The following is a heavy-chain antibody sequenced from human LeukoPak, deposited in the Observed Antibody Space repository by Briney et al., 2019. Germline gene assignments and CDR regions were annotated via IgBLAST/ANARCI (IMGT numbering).Heavy chain of an antibody. CDR2: IYYSGST. CDR1: GGSISSYY. Sequence: KPSETLSLTCTVSGGSISSYYWSWIRQPPGKGQEWIGYIYYSGSTNYNPSLKSRVTISVDTSKNQFSLKLSSVTAADTAVDYCARDRINFYDSSGYYDDWFDPWGQETLVTVSS. V-gene: IGHV4-59*01. J-gene: IGHJ5*02. D-gene: IGHD3-22*01. CDR3: ARDRINFYDSSGYYDDWFDP.